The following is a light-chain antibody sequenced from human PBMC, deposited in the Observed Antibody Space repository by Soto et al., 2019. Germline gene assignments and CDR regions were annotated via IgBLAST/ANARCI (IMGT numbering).Light chain of an antibody. V-gene: IGKV3-20*01. J-gene: IGKJ1*01. CDR3: LQYDSSPRT. CDR1: QSVSSSY. CDR2: GAS. Sequence: EIVLTQSPGTLSLSLGERATLSCRASQSVSSSYLAWYQQKPGQAPRLLIYGASNRATGIPDRFSGSGSGTDFTLTISRLEPEDFAVYYCLQYDSSPRTFGQGTKVEIK.